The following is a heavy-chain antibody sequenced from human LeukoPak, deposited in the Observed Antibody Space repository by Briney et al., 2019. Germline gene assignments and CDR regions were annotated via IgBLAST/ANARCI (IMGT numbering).Heavy chain of an antibody. CDR1: GFTFSSYA. V-gene: IGHV3-23*01. CDR2: ISGSGGST. Sequence: GGSLRLSCAASGFTFSSYAMSWDRQAPGKGLEWVAAISGSGGSTYYVDSVKGRFTISRVNTKTTLYLQMSSPRAEETAVYYCASLRGNSTTPLDYWGQGTLVTVSS. CDR3: ASLRGNSTTPLDY. J-gene: IGHJ4*02. D-gene: IGHD4-23*01.